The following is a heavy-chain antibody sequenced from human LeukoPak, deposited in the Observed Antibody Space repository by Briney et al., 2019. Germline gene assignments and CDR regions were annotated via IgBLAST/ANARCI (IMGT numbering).Heavy chain of an antibody. D-gene: IGHD2-2*01. CDR2: IYPGDSDT. CDR1: GYSFISYW. CDR3: ARLPYCSSATCHSNWFDS. V-gene: IGHV5-51*01. J-gene: IGHJ5*01. Sequence: GESLKISCKGSGYSFISYWLGWVRQMPGKGLEWMGIIYPGDSDTRYSPSFQGQVTISADKSISTAYLQWSSLKASDTAMYYCARLPYCSSATCHSNWFDSWGQGTLVTVSS.